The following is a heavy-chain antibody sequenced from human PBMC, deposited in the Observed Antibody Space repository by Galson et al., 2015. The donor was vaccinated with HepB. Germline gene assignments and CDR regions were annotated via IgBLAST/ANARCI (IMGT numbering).Heavy chain of an antibody. D-gene: IGHD2-2*01. CDR2: IYPGDSDT. J-gene: IGHJ5*02. CDR1: GYSFTSYW. CDR3: ARHVPYCSSTSCYFGQGWFDP. V-gene: IGHV5-51*01. Sequence: QSGAEVKKSGESLKISCKGSGYSFTSYWIGWVRQMPGKGLEWMGIIYPGDSDTRYSPSFQGQVTISADKSISTAYLQWSSLKASDTAMYYCARHVPYCSSTSCYFGQGWFDPWGQGTLVTVSS.